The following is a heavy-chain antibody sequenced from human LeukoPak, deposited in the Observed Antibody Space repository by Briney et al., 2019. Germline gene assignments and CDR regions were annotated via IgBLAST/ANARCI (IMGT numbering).Heavy chain of an antibody. CDR3: ARDGSGIDTEYYFDY. J-gene: IGHJ4*02. V-gene: IGHV1-46*01. Sequence: ASVKVSCKASGYTFTNYYTHWVRQAPGQGLEWMGIINPSGGSTSYAQKFQGRVTMTRDTSTSTVYMELSSLRSEDTAVYYCARDGSGIDTEYYFDYWGQGTLVTVSS. D-gene: IGHD3-10*01. CDR1: GYTFTNYY. CDR2: INPSGGST.